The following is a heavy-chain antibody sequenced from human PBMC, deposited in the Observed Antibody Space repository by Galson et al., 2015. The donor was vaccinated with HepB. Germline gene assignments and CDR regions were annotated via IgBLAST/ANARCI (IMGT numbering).Heavy chain of an antibody. CDR2: ISYDGSNK. J-gene: IGHJ4*02. CDR1: GFTFSSYA. CDR3: ARDLGLYGSGTFDY. D-gene: IGHD3-10*01. V-gene: IGHV3-30-3*01. Sequence: SLRLSCAASGFTFSSYAMHWVRQAPGKGLEWVAVISYDGSNKYYADSVKGRFTISRDNSKNTLYLQMNSLRAEDTAVYYCARDLGLYGSGTFDYWGQGTLVTVSS.